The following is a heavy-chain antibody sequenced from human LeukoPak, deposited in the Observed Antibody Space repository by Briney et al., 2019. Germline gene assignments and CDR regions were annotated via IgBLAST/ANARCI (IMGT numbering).Heavy chain of an antibody. Sequence: SETLSLTCAVSGGSISSGGYSWSWIRQPPGKGLEWIGYIYHSGSTYYNPSLKSRVTISVDRSKNQFSLKLSSVTAADTAVYYCAREVRASWFDPWGQGTLVTVSS. CDR3: AREVRASWFDP. CDR1: GGSISSGGYS. D-gene: IGHD2-2*01. CDR2: IYHSGST. J-gene: IGHJ5*02. V-gene: IGHV4-30-2*01.